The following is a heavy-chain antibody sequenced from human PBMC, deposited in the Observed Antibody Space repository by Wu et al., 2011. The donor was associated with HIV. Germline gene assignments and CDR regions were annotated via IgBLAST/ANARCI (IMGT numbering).Heavy chain of an antibody. V-gene: IGHV1-2*02. Sequence: QVQLVQSGAEVKKPGSSVKVSCKASGGTFSNFAISWVRQAPGQGLEWMGWINPNRGSTKYAKNFQGRVTLTRDTSINTAYMDLSELRSDDTAVFYCARAREDWGGAFDVWGQGTLVTVSS. CDR2: INPNRGST. CDR3: ARAREDWGGAFDV. D-gene: IGHD7-27*01. CDR1: GGTFSNFA. J-gene: IGHJ3*01.